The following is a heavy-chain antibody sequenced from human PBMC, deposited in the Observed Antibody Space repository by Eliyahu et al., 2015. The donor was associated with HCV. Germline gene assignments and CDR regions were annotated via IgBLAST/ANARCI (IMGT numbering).Heavy chain of an antibody. D-gene: IGHD6-19*01. CDR2: IIPILGIA. V-gene: IGHV1-69*04. Sequence: QVQLVQSGAEVKKPGSSVKVSCKASGGTFSSYAISWVRQAPGQGLEWMGRIIPILGIANYAQKFQGRVTITADKSTSTAYMELSSLRSEDTAVYYCAREGIAVAGTRGTSYYYYGMDVWGQGTTVTVSS. CDR3: AREGIAVAGTRGTSYYYYGMDV. CDR1: GGTFSSYA. J-gene: IGHJ6*02.